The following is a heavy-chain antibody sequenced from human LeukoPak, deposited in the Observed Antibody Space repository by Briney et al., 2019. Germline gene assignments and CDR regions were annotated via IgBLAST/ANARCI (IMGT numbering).Heavy chain of an antibody. J-gene: IGHJ4*02. V-gene: IGHV3-23*01. D-gene: IGHD3-3*01. Sequence: PGGSLRLSCAASGFXFSNYAISWVRQAPGKGLEWVSSITGSGGSTYYADSVKGRFTISRDNSKNTLYLQMSSLRAEDTTVYYCAKDKGDFWSGHHYWGQGTLVTVSS. CDR2: ITGSGGST. CDR1: GFXFSNYA. CDR3: AKDKGDFWSGHHY.